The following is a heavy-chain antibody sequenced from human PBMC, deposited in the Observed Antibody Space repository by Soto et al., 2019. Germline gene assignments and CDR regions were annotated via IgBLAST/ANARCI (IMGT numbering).Heavy chain of an antibody. CDR3: ANGLFVPDNYFYYGVDV. CDR1: GGSFGNYY. CDR2: IYYRGST. J-gene: IGHJ6*02. V-gene: IGHV4-59*01. D-gene: IGHD2-21*01. Sequence: QVQLQESGPGLVKPSETLSLACTVSGGSFGNYYWSWIRQPPGKGLEWIGYIYYRGSTNYNPSLKPRATISLDTSKHQVAVRLRSVTAADSSVYYSANGLFVPDNYFYYGVDVWGHGTAVTISS.